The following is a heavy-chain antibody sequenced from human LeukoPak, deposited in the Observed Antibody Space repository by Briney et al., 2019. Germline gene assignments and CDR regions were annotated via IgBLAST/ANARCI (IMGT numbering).Heavy chain of an antibody. CDR1: GLTFSICV. V-gene: IGHV3-23*01. D-gene: IGHD2-2*01. J-gene: IGHJ4*02. CDR2: ISASGVGT. CDR3: AKVETSGGANCYALDY. Sequence: GGSLRLSCAASGLTFSICVMSWVRQAPGKGLEWVSAISASGVGTYYADSVKGRFTISRDDSQNTLYLQMNSLSAEDTAVYYCAKVETSGGANCYALDYWGQGTLVTVSS.